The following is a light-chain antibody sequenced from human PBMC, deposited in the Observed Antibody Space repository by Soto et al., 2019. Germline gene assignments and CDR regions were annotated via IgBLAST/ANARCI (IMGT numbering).Light chain of an antibody. CDR2: EVS. V-gene: IGLV2-18*02. CDR3: SSFTNSRILV. Sequence: QSALTQPPSVSGSAGQSVPISCTGTSSDVGSYNRVSWFQQPPGTAPKLMIYEVSDRPSGVPDRFSGSKSGNTASLTISGLQAEDEADYYCSSFTNSRILVFGGGTKLTVL. J-gene: IGLJ2*01. CDR1: SSDVGSYNR.